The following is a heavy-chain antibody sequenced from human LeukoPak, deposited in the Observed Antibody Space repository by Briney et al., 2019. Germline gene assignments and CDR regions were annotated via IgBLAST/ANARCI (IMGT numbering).Heavy chain of an antibody. J-gene: IGHJ4*02. CDR2: IYSGDSET. CDR3: ARHSRGSNDY. Sequence: GESLKISCKGSGYSFTTYWIGWVRQVPGKGLEWMGVIYSGDSETRYSPSFQGQVTILVDKSISTAYLQWSSLKASDTAMYYCARHSRGSNDYWGQGTLVTVPS. CDR1: GYSFTTYW. V-gene: IGHV5-51*01. D-gene: IGHD5-12*01.